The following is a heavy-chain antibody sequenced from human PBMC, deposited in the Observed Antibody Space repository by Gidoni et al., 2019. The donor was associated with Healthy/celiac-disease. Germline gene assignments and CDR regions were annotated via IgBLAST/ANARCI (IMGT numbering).Heavy chain of an antibody. Sequence: QVQLQQWGAGLLKPSETLSLTCAVYGGSFSCYYWSWIRQPPGKGLEWIGEINHSGSTNYNPSLKSRVTISVDTSKNQFSLKLSSVTAADTAVYYCARGSEQKEFDYWGQGTLVTVSS. J-gene: IGHJ4*02. V-gene: IGHV4-34*01. D-gene: IGHD1-26*01. CDR1: GGSFSCYY. CDR3: ARGSEQKEFDY. CDR2: INHSGST.